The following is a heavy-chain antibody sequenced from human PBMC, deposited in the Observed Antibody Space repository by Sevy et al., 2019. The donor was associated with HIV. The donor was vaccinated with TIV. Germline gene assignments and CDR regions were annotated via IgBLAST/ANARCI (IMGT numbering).Heavy chain of an antibody. CDR1: GGSISSYY. CDR2: IHTSGST. D-gene: IGHD3-3*01. CDR3: ARDTPPLRFLEWFNWFDP. Sequence: SETLSLTCTVSGGSISSYYWSWIRQPAGKGLEWIGRIHTSGSTNYNPSLKSRVTMSVDTSKNQFSLKLSSVTAADTAVYYCARDTPPLRFLEWFNWFDPWGQGTLVTVSS. V-gene: IGHV4-4*07. J-gene: IGHJ5*02.